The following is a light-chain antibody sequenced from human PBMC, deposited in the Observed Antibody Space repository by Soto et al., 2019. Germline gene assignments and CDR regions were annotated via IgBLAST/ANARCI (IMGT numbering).Light chain of an antibody. Sequence: QSVLTQPPSVSGAPGQRVTISCTGSSYNIGASYAVHWYQQLPGTAPKLLIYGNSNRPSGVPDRFSGSKSGTSASLAITGLQAEDEADYYCQSYDSSLSGSVFGGGTNLTVL. CDR2: GNS. V-gene: IGLV1-40*01. CDR3: QSYDSSLSGSV. CDR1: SYNIGASYA. J-gene: IGLJ3*02.